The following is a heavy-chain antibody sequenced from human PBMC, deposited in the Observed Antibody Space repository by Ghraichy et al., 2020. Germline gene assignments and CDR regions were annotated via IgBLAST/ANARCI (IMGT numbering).Heavy chain of an antibody. CDR2: IYYSGST. D-gene: IGHD2-2*01. V-gene: IGHV4-39*01. CDR1: GGSISSSSYY. CDR3: ARHTLDIVVVPTGRESLLKPPRPNNWFDP. Sequence: SQTLSLTCTVSGGSISSSSYYWGWIRQPPGKGLEWIGSIYYSGSTYYNPSLKSRVTISVDTSKNQFSLKLSSVTAADTAVYYCARHTLDIVVVPTGRESLLKPPRPNNWFDPWGQGTLVTVSS. J-gene: IGHJ5*02.